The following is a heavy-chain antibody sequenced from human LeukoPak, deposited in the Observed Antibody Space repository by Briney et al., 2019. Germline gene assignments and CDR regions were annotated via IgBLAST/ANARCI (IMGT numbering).Heavy chain of an antibody. CDR3: ARDLYCSSTSCYSETLFDY. V-gene: IGHV3-7*01. CDR2: IKQDGSEK. Sequence: GGSLRLSCAASGFTFCSYWMSWVRQAPGKGLEWVANIKQDGSEKYYVDSVKGRFTISRDNAKNSLYLQMNSLRAEDTAVYYCARDLYCSSTSCYSETLFDYWGQGTLVTVSS. D-gene: IGHD2-2*01. J-gene: IGHJ4*02. CDR1: GFTFCSYW.